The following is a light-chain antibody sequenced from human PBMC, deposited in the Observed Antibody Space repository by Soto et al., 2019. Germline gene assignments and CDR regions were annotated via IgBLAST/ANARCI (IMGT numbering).Light chain of an antibody. Sequence: EIVMTQSPASLSVSPGESVTLSCRASQGVATTLAWYRQQPGQAPRLLIYNAYIRASGVPARFSGSESGTEFTLTISSLQSEDFSVYYWQHYKTWTLAFGGGNKVEIK. CDR2: NAY. J-gene: IGKJ4*01. CDR3: QHYKTWTLA. CDR1: QGVATT. V-gene: IGKV3-15*01.